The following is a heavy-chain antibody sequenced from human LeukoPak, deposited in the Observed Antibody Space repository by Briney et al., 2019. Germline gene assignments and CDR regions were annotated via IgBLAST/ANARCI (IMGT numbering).Heavy chain of an antibody. V-gene: IGHV3-21*01. D-gene: IGHD2-8*01. CDR3: AREALSSVDY. Sequence: GGSLRLSCAASGFTFRTYTMHWVRQAPGKGLEWVSSISSSSSYIYYADSPKGRFTISRDNAKTSLFLQMNSLRAEDTAVYYCAREALSSVDYWGQGTLVTVSS. J-gene: IGHJ4*02. CDR1: GFTFRTYT. CDR2: ISSSSSYI.